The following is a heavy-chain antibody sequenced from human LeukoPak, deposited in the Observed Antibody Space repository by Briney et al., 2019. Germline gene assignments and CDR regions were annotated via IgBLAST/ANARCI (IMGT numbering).Heavy chain of an antibody. J-gene: IGHJ3*02. V-gene: IGHV4-59*08. CDR1: GGSISSNY. Sequence: SETLSLTCTVSGGSISSNYWSWIRQPPGKGLEWIGYIFYSGITNYNLSLKSRVTISADTSKSQFSLKLSSATAADTAVYYCATSQGGIMITFGGVIVPYDAFDIWGQGTMVTVSS. CDR2: IFYSGIT. D-gene: IGHD3-16*02. CDR3: ATSQGGIMITFGGVIVPYDAFDI.